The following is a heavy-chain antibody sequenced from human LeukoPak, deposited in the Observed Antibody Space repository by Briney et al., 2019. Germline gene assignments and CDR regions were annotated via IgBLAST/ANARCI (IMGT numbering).Heavy chain of an antibody. D-gene: IGHD6-13*01. Sequence: RASETLSLTCTVSGGSVSSGSYYWSWIRQPPGKGLEWIGYIYYSGSTNYNPSLKSRVTISVDTSKSQFSLKLSSVTAADTAVYYCARWNMEAAAEDYWGQGTLVTVSS. CDR2: IYYSGST. J-gene: IGHJ4*02. V-gene: IGHV4-61*01. CDR3: ARWNMEAAAEDY. CDR1: GGSVSSGSYY.